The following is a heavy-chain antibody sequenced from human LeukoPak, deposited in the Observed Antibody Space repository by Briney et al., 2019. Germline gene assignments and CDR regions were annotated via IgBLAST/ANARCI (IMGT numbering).Heavy chain of an antibody. CDR1: GFTFSDYY. CDR2: ISSSYI. D-gene: IGHD2-8*01. CDR3: ARDMNSRYCTNGVCYSFDY. V-gene: IGHV3-11*06. J-gene: IGHJ4*02. Sequence: PGGSLRLSCAASGFTFSDYYMSWIRQAPGKGLEWVSYISSSYIYYADSVKGRFTISRDNAKNSLYLQMNSLRAEGTAVYYCARDMNSRYCTNGVCYSFDYWGQGTLVTVSS.